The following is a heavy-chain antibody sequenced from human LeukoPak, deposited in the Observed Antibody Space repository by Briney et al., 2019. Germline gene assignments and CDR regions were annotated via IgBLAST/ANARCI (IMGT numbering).Heavy chain of an antibody. CDR2: IHGDGSSI. Sequence: GGSLRLSCAASGXTFSSFWMHWVRQTPGKGQVWVSRIHGDGSSIAYADSVKGRFTTSRDNAKNTLYLQMNSLRAEDTAVYYCARITIFGVVPLYGMDVWGQGTTVTVSS. CDR1: GXTFSSFW. J-gene: IGHJ6*02. CDR3: ARITIFGVVPLYGMDV. V-gene: IGHV3-74*01. D-gene: IGHD3-3*01.